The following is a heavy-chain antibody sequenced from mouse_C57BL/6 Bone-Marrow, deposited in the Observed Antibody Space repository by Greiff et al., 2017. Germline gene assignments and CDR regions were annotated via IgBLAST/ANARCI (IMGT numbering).Heavy chain of an antibody. V-gene: IGHV1-52*01. CDR3: ARDYYGSSYELCWYFDV. CDR2: IDPSDSET. Sequence: VQLQQPGAELVRPGSSVKLSCKASGYTFTSYWMHWVKQRPIQGLEWIGNIDPSDSETHYNQKFKDKATLTVDKSSSTAYMQLSSLTSEDSAVYYCARDYYGSSYELCWYFDVWGTGTTVTVSS. CDR1: GYTFTSYW. J-gene: IGHJ1*03. D-gene: IGHD1-1*01.